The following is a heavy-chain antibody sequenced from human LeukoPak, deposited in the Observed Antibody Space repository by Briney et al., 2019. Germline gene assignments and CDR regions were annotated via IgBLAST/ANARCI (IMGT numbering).Heavy chain of an antibody. CDR2: INAGNGNT. D-gene: IGHD6-13*01. CDR3: ARAGSSSWDNWFDP. Sequence: GASVKVSCKASGYTFTSYAMHWVRQAPGQRLEWMGWINAGNGNTKYSQKFQGRVTITRDTSASTAYMELSSLRSEDTAVYYCARAGSSSWDNWFDPWGQGTLVTVSS. CDR1: GYTFTSYA. J-gene: IGHJ5*02. V-gene: IGHV1-3*01.